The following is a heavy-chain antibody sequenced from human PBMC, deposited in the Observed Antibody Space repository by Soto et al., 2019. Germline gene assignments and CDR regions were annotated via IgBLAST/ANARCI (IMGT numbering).Heavy chain of an antibody. CDR3: ARVHYYDSSGYYSY. J-gene: IGHJ4*02. Sequence: SSVKVSCKASGYTFTSYDINWVRQATGQGLEWMGWMNPNSGNTGYAQKFQGRVTMTRNTSISTAYMELSSLRSEDTAVYYCARVHYYDSSGYYSYWGQGTLVTVSS. V-gene: IGHV1-8*01. CDR1: GYTFTSYD. CDR2: MNPNSGNT. D-gene: IGHD3-22*01.